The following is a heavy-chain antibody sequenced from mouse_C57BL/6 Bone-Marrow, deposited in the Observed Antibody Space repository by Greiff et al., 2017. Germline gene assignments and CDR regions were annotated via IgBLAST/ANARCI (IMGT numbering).Heavy chain of an antibody. CDR3: ARWPYYFDY. J-gene: IGHJ2*01. CDR1: GYTFTSYW. CDR2: IHPSSGST. V-gene: IGHV1-64*01. Sequence: QVQLQQPGAELVKPGASVKLSCTASGYTFTSYWMHWVKQRPGQGLEWIGMIHPSSGSTNYNEKFKSKATLTVDTSSSTAYMQLSSLTSEDSAVYYCARWPYYFDYWGQGTTLTVSS.